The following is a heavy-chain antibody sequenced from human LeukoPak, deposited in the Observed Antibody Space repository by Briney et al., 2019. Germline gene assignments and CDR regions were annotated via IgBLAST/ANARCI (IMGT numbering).Heavy chain of an antibody. V-gene: IGHV3-30*14. D-gene: IGHD1-26*01. J-gene: IGHJ5*02. CDR1: GFTFSSYA. Sequence: GGSLRLSCAASGFTFSSYAMHWVRQAPGKGLEWVAVISYDGSNKYYADSVKGRFTISRDNSKNTLYLQMNSLRAEDTAVYYCARVIVGAIIGPWFDPWGQGTLVTVSS. CDR3: ARVIVGAIIGPWFDP. CDR2: ISYDGSNK.